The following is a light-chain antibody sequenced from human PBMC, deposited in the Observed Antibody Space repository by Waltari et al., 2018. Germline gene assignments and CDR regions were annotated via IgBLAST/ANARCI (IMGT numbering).Light chain of an antibody. CDR1: QSVGTS. Sequence: EIVMTQSPATLPVSPGERATLSCRASQSVGTSLAWYQQRPGQASRFLMHGASTRGTGIPARFSVSGSGTDFTLSISGLQSEDSAVYYWQQYNNWPYTFGQGTKLEIK. CDR3: QQYNNWPYT. J-gene: IGKJ2*01. CDR2: GAS. V-gene: IGKV3-15*01.